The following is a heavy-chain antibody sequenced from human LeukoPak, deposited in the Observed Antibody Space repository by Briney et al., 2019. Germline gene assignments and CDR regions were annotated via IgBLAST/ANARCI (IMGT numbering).Heavy chain of an antibody. CDR1: GFIFSSYA. Sequence: GGSLRLSRAASGFIFSSYAMSWVRQAPGKGLEWVSGISGSGYDTYYADSVKGRVTISRANSKTTLYLQMNRLRAEATAVYYCARLGYCDSTSCQDVDVWGKGTTVTVSS. J-gene: IGHJ6*04. D-gene: IGHD2-2*01. V-gene: IGHV3-23*01. CDR2: ISGSGYDT. CDR3: ARLGYCDSTSCQDVDV.